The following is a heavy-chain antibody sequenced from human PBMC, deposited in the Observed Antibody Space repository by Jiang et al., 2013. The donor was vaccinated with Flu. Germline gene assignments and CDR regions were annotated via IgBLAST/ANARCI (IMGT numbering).Heavy chain of an antibody. J-gene: IGHJ3*02. V-gene: IGHV6-1*01. CDR3: VKVGYSGYEGDAFDI. Sequence: QTLSLTCAISGDSVSSNSAAWHWIRRSPSRGLEWLGRTYYRSTWYNDYAVSVESRITINPDTSKNQFSLQLQSVTPEDTAMYYRVKVGYSGYEGDAFDIWGQGTMVTVSS. CDR1: GDSVSSNSAA. CDR2: TYYRSTWYN. D-gene: IGHD5-12*01.